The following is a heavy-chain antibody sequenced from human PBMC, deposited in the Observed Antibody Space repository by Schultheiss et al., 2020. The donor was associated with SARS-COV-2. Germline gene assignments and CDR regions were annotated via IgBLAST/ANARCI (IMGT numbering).Heavy chain of an antibody. CDR2: INPSNGAT. CDR1: GYTFTGYY. D-gene: IGHD3-10*01. J-gene: IGHJ4*02. CDR3: ARVGLGFGDPRHFDY. Sequence: ASVKVSCKTSGYTFTGYYIHWVRQAPGQGLEWMGWINPSNGATSYAQKFQDWVILTTDTSISTAYMELSRLRSNDTAVYYCARVGLGFGDPRHFDYWGQGTLVTVSS. V-gene: IGHV1-2*04.